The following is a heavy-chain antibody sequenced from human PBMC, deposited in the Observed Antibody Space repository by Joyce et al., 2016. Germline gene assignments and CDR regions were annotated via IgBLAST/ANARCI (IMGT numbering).Heavy chain of an antibody. CDR2: IYYTGST. Sequence: QVQLQESGPGLVKPSQTLSLTCSVPGGSIRRDEYYWSWIRQPPGKGLDWVAYIYYTGSTYYNPSLQSRVTVSVDTSKSQFSLTLNSVTATDTAVYYCARESNYYDSSGYYHGAFDVWGQGTMVTVSS. J-gene: IGHJ3*01. CDR3: ARESNYYDSSGYYHGAFDV. D-gene: IGHD3-22*01. CDR1: GGSIRRDEYY. V-gene: IGHV4-30-4*01.